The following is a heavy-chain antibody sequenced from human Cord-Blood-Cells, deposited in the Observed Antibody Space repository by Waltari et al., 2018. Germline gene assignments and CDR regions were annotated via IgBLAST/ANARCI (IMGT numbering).Heavy chain of an antibody. D-gene: IGHD6-13*01. CDR2: MNPNSGNT. CDR1: GYTFTSSD. CDR3: ARGSAGYDAFDI. V-gene: IGHV1-8*03. J-gene: IGHJ3*02. Sequence: QVQLVQSGAEVKKTGASVKVSCKASGYTFTSSDITWVRQATGQGLEWMGWMNPNSGNTGYAQKFQGRVTITRNTSISTAYMELSSLRSEDTAVYYCARGSAGYDAFDIWGQGTMVTVSS.